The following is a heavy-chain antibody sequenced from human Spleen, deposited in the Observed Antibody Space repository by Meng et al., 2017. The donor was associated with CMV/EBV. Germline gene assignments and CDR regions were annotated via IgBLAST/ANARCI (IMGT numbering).Heavy chain of an antibody. D-gene: IGHD2-21*02. V-gene: IGHV4-4*02. Sequence: SNLWTGVRKVPGKGMEWSGETYHSGSPNDNPSLKSRVTISVDKFKNQFSLKLGSVTDADTAVYYCARVERRRILKYCGSDCSTTDYWGQGTLVTVSS. CDR3: ARVERRRILKYCGSDCSTTDY. CDR2: TYHSGSP. J-gene: IGHJ4*02. CDR1: SNL.